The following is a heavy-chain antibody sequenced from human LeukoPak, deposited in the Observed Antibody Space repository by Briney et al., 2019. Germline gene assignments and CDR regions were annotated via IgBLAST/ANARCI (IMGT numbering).Heavy chain of an antibody. J-gene: IGHJ4*02. D-gene: IGHD2-21*01. CDR2: TYYSGSI. V-gene: IGHV4-39*01. CDR3: SCGCPFDL. Sequence: PSETLSLTCTVSGGSISSSSYYWGWIRQPPGEGLEWIGTTYYSGSIYYNPSLKSRVIISVDTSKNRFSLRLSSVTAADTAVYYCSCGCPFDLWGQGTLVTVSS. CDR1: GGSISSSSYY.